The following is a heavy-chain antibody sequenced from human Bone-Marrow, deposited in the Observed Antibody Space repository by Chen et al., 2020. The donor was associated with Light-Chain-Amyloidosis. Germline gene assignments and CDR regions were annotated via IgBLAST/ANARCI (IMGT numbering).Heavy chain of an antibody. CDR2: ISGSGGST. D-gene: IGHD3-10*01. CDR1: GFTFSSYA. CDR3: AKDKGGSMGFGMDV. V-gene: IGHV3-23*01. J-gene: IGHJ6*02. Sequence: EVQLLESGGGLVQPGGSLRLSCAASGFTFSSYAMTWVRQAPGKGLEWVSTISGSGGSTYYADSVKGRFTISRDNSKNTLYLQMNSLRAEDTAVYYCAKDKGGSMGFGMDVWGQGTTVIVSS.